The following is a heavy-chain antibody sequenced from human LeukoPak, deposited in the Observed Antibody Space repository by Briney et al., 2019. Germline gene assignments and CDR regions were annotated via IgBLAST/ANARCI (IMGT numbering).Heavy chain of an antibody. CDR1: GYTXTGFY. CDR2: INPNSGGT. J-gene: IGHJ4*02. CDR3: ARGPLYFDY. Sequence: GASVKVSCKASGYTXTGFYMYWVRQAPEQGLEWMGWINPNSGGTNYAQKFQGRVTMTRDTSISTAYMELSRLRSDDTAVFYCARGPLYFDYWGQGTLVTVSS. V-gene: IGHV1-2*02.